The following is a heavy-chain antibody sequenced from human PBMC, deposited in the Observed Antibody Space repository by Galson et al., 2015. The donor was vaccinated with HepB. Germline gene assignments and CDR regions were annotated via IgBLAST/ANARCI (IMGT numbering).Heavy chain of an antibody. Sequence: SLRLSCAASGFTFDDYTIHWVRQAPGKGLEWVSSIPWDGGITNYADSVRGRFTISRDNSKNSLYLQMNSLRTEDSASYYCAIGSLVASAPYYYAMDVWGQGTTVTVSS. V-gene: IGHV3-43*01. CDR3: AIGSLVASAPYYYAMDV. J-gene: IGHJ6*02. CDR2: IPWDGGIT. CDR1: GFTFDDYT. D-gene: IGHD2-2*01.